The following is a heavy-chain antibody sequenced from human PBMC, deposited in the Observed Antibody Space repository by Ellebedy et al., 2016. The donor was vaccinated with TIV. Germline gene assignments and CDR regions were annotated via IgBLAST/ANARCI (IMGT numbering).Heavy chain of an antibody. Sequence: GESLKISCAASGFTFSTYWMSWVRQAPGKGLEWVAKIKQDGSEKHYVDSVKGRFTIFRDNAKHSLYLQMNSLRAEETAVYYCVRVKPAAAVFDYWGQGTVLTVSS. CDR2: IKQDGSEK. V-gene: IGHV3-7*03. CDR3: VRVKPAAAVFDY. D-gene: IGHD6-13*01. J-gene: IGHJ4*02. CDR1: GFTFSTYW.